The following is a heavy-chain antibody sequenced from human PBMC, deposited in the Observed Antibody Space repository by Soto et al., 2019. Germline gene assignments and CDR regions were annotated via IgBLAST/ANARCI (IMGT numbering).Heavy chain of an antibody. V-gene: IGHV3-30-3*01. Sequence: PGGSLRLSCAASGFTFSRHTMHWVRQAPGKGLEWVAAISDDGSNTYYADSVKGRFTISRDDSEKKLYLQMNTLKTEDTAVYYCSDCGSSAFDSWGQGTLVTVSS. CDR1: GFTFSRHT. CDR2: ISDDGSNT. D-gene: IGHD1-26*01. CDR3: SDCGSSAFDS. J-gene: IGHJ4*02.